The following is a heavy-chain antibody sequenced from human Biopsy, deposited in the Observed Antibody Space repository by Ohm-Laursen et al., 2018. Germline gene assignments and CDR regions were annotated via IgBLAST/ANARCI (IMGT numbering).Heavy chain of an antibody. D-gene: IGHD3-22*01. CDR3: ASVVLGPTNDAFDL. J-gene: IGHJ3*01. CDR1: GGDINNYY. V-gene: IGHV4-4*07. Sequence: TLSLTCPVSGGDINNYYWSWIRQPAGKGLGWIGRIYPGGSTNYNPSLKSRVTMSVDTSKKQLSLRLRSVTAADTAMYYCASVVLGPTNDAFDLWGQGTMVVVPS. CDR2: IYPGGST.